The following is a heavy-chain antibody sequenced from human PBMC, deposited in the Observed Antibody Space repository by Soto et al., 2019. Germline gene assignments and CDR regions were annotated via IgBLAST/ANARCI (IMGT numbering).Heavy chain of an antibody. V-gene: IGHV3-48*02. J-gene: IGHJ4*02. CDR1: GFTFSPYS. CDR2: ISSNSDTI. Sequence: EVQLVEFGGGLVQPGGSLRLSCAASGFTFSPYSMTWVRQAPGKGLEWISSISSNSDTIYYADSVKGRFTISRDNAKNSLSLQMNSLRDEDTAVYYCARDGPYYFDCWGQGTLVTVSS. CDR3: ARDGPYYFDC.